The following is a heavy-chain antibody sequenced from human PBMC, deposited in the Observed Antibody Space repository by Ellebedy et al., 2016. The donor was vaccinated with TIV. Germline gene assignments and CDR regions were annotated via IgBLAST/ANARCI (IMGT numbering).Heavy chain of an antibody. CDR1: GFTFSNYA. Sequence: GGSLRLXXAASGFTFSNYAMHWVRQAPGKGLEWVARIWNDGSGKYYADSVKGRFTISRDNSENTLYLQMNSLRAEDTAVYYCAKASPDVADFFPDYWGQGTLVTVSS. D-gene: IGHD6-19*01. V-gene: IGHV3-33*06. J-gene: IGHJ4*02. CDR2: IWNDGSGK. CDR3: AKASPDVADFFPDY.